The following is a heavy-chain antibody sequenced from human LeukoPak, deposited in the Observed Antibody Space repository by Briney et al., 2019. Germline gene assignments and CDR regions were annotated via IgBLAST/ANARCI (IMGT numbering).Heavy chain of an antibody. CDR2: LSSSSRYI. J-gene: IGHJ4*02. CDR1: GFTFSSYS. Sequence: GGSLRLSCAASGFTFSSYSMNWVRQAPGKGLEWVSSLSSSSRYIYYADSVKGRFTRSRDNAKNSLYLQMNSLRAEDTAVYYCARDCSSTSCQKAYWGQGTLVTVSS. CDR3: ARDCSSTSCQKAY. V-gene: IGHV3-21*01. D-gene: IGHD2-2*01.